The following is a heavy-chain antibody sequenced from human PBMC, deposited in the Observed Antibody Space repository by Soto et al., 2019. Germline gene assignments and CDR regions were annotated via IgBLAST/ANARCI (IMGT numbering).Heavy chain of an antibody. D-gene: IGHD3-22*01. CDR3: ARFDYDTYSDKVVDPYYYYGMDV. J-gene: IGHJ6*02. V-gene: IGHV5-51*01. Sequence: GESLKISCMGSGYKVSTWHNFTSYWIAWVRQMPGEGLEWMGIIYPGDSDTRYSPSFQGQVTISADKSISTAYLQWRRLKASDTAMYFCARFDYDTYSDKVVDPYYYYGMDVWGQGTTVTVSS. CDR2: IYPGDSDT. CDR1: GYKVSTWHNFTSYW.